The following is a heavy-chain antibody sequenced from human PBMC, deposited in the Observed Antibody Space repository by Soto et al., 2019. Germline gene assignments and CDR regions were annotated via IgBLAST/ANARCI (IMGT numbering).Heavy chain of an antibody. CDR2: LSWNSGSI. CDR1: GFTFDDYG. J-gene: IGHJ4*02. D-gene: IGHD5-18*01. CDR3: AKGPWIQLTTCYFDY. V-gene: IGHV3-9*01. Sequence: EVQLVESGGGLVQPGRSLRLSCAASGFTFDDYGMHWVRQAPGKGLEWVSGLSWNSGSIGYADSVKGRFTISRDNAKNSLYLQMNSLRPEDTALYYCAKGPWIQLTTCYFDYWGQGTLVTVSS.